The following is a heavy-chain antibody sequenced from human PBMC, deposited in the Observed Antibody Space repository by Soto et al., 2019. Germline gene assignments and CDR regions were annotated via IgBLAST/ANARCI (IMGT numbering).Heavy chain of an antibody. V-gene: IGHV5-51*01. Sequence: PGESLKLSRKGSGYSLVSCWIAWVRQMPGKGLEGMGSIYPGDSNTTTKTSIKGQVTISADKSSTTVYLLWNALKASDTAMYYCAKTDGYEVEYRGQGTQVTVSS. CDR3: AKTDGYEVEY. J-gene: IGHJ4*02. CDR2: IYPGDSNT. D-gene: IGHD5-18*01. CDR1: GYSLVSCW.